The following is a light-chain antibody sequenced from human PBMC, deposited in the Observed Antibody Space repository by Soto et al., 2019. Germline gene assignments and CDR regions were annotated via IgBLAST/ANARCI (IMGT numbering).Light chain of an antibody. J-gene: IGKJ1*01. V-gene: IGKV1-5*01. CDR1: QSISSW. CDR2: DAS. Sequence: DIQMTQSPSTLSASVGDRVTITCRASQSISSWLAWYQQKPGKAPKLLIYDASSLESGVPSRFSGSGSGTEFTLTISSLQPDDFATYYCQQYNGFSSFGQGTKVKIK. CDR3: QQYNGFSS.